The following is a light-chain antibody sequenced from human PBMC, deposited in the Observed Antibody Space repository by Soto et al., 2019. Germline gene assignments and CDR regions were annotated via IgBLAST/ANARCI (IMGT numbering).Light chain of an antibody. Sequence: QAVVTQPPSASGTPGQRVTISCSGSSSNIGSNYVYWYQQLPGTAPKLLIYRNNQRPSGVPDRFSGSKSGTSASLAISGLRFEDEADYYCAAWDDSLSGSYVFGTGTKVTVL. CDR2: RNN. J-gene: IGLJ1*01. V-gene: IGLV1-47*01. CDR3: AAWDDSLSGSYV. CDR1: SSNIGSNY.